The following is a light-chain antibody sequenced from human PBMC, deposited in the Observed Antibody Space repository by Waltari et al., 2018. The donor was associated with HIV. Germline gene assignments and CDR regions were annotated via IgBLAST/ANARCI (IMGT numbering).Light chain of an antibody. CDR1: NSNIGSTSD. V-gene: IGLV1-40*01. CDR3: QSYDSRLSAWV. J-gene: IGLJ3*02. Sequence: QSVLTQPPSVSGAPGQRVTIPCTGSNSNIGSTSDVHWYQLLPGNAPKLLIYANNNRPSGVPDRFSGSKSGASASLAITGLQAEDEADYSCQSYDSRLSAWVFGGGTKVTVL. CDR2: ANN.